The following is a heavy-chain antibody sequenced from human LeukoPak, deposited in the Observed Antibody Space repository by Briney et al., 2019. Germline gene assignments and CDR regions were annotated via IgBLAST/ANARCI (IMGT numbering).Heavy chain of an antibody. J-gene: IGHJ5*02. CDR2: IWYDGSNK. V-gene: IGHV3-33*01. Sequence: PGRSLRLSCAASGFTFSSYGMHWVRQAPGKGLEWVAVIWYDGSNKYYADSVKGRFTISRDNSKNTLYLQMNSLRAEGTAVYYCARDGYDILTGYPHDNWFDPWGQGTLVTVSS. D-gene: IGHD3-9*01. CDR3: ARDGYDILTGYPHDNWFDP. CDR1: GFTFSSYG.